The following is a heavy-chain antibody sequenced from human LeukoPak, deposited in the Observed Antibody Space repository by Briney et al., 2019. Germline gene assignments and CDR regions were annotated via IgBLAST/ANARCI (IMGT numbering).Heavy chain of an antibody. Sequence: PPGGSLRLSCAASGFTFSDYSMNWLRQAPGKGLEWISYIGIDSGNTNYADSVKGRVTISGDKAKNSLYLQMNSLRVEDTAVYYCARDYKYAFDNWGQGTLVTVSS. CDR1: GFTFSDYS. J-gene: IGHJ4*02. V-gene: IGHV3-48*01. D-gene: IGHD5-24*01. CDR2: IGIDSGNT. CDR3: ARDYKYAFDN.